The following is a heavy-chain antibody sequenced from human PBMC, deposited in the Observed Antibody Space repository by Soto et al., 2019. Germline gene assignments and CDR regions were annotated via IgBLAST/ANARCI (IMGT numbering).Heavy chain of an antibody. D-gene: IGHD2-2*02. Sequence: GGSLRLSCAASGFTFSDFAMTWVRQSPGKGLEWVSAISNSGGEYKYYADSVKGRFTISRDNSKNTLYLQMDSLRADDTAVYFCARETGYPWYTEYWGQGTQVTVSS. CDR1: GFTFSDFA. V-gene: IGHV3-23*01. J-gene: IGHJ4*02. CDR3: ARETGYPWYTEY. CDR2: ISNSGGEYK.